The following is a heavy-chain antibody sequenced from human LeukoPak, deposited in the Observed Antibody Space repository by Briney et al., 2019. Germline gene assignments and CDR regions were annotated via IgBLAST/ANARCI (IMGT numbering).Heavy chain of an antibody. Sequence: PGGSLRLSCTASGFTFSTYATRWVRQAPGEGREYVSGISGNGRSTFYGSSVKGRFTVSRDNSKDTLYLQMGSLRGEDMAVYYCTRDIGRLRGDAFDFWGQGTMVTVSS. CDR2: ISGNGRST. V-gene: IGHV3-64*01. D-gene: IGHD2-15*01. CDR3: TRDIGRLRGDAFDF. J-gene: IGHJ3*01. CDR1: GFTFSTYA.